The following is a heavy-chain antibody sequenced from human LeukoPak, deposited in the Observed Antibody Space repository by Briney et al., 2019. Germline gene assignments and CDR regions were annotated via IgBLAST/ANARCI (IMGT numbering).Heavy chain of an antibody. D-gene: IGHD6-19*01. V-gene: IGHV4-34*01. Sequence: PSETLSLTCAVYGGSFSGYYWSWIRQPPGKGLEWIGEINHSGSTNYNPSLKSRVTISVDTSKNQFSLKLSSVTAADTAVYYCARLAVAGTWGGDYWGQGTLVTVSS. J-gene: IGHJ4*02. CDR3: ARLAVAGTWGGDY. CDR1: GGSFSGYY. CDR2: INHSGST.